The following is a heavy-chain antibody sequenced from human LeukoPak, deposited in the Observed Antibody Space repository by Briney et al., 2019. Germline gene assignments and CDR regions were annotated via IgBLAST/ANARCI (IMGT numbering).Heavy chain of an antibody. CDR3: ARHGAAGDSSGYYSFDY. J-gene: IGHJ4*02. CDR1: GGSISSSSYY. Sequence: SETLSLTCTVSGGSISSSSYYWGWIRQPPGKGLEWIGYIYYSGSTNYNPSLKSRVTISVDTSKNQFSLKLSSVTAADTAVYYCARHGAAGDSSGYYSFDYWGQGTLVTVSS. D-gene: IGHD3-22*01. V-gene: IGHV4-61*05. CDR2: IYYSGST.